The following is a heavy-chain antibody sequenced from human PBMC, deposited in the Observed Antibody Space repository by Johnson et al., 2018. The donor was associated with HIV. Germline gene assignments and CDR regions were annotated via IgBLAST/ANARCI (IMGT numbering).Heavy chain of an antibody. J-gene: IGHJ3*02. CDR2: INWNGGST. V-gene: IGHV3-20*04. CDR1: GFTFDDYG. CDR3: ARDLYYGSGSSVAFDI. D-gene: IGHD3-10*01. Sequence: VQLVESGGGVVRPGGSLRLSCAASGFTFDDYGMSWVRQAPGKGLEWVSGINWNGGSTGYADSVKGRFTISSDNAKNSLYLQMNSLRAEDTALYYCARDLYYGSGSSVAFDIWGQGTMVTVSS.